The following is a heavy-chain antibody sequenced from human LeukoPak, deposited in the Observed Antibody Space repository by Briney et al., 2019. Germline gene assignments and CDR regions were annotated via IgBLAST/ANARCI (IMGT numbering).Heavy chain of an antibody. D-gene: IGHD1/OR15-1a*01. CDR3: ARDEMEHHGSYYDF. J-gene: IGHJ4*02. Sequence: SETLSLTCTVSGYSISSGYYWGWIRQSPRKGLEWIGSIYHSGSTYYNPSLQSRVTMSVDTSKNQFSLKLSSVTAADTAVYYCARDEMEHHGSYYDFWGQGILVSVSS. CDR1: GYSISSGYY. V-gene: IGHV4-38-2*02. CDR2: IYHSGST.